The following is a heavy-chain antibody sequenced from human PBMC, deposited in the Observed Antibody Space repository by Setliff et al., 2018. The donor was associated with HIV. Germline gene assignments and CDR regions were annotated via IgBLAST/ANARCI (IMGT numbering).Heavy chain of an antibody. J-gene: IGHJ3*02. CDR2: LYPADSDT. D-gene: IGHD6-6*01. Sequence: SLKISCQTSGYTFSIYWIGWVRQRPGKGLEWMAILYPADSDTRYSPSFQGQVTISADKSIHTAYLEWSSLDASDTAIYYCARHRPYTNSPPGGPFDMWGQGTEVTVSS. CDR1: GYTFSIYW. V-gene: IGHV5-51*01. CDR3: ARHRPYTNSPPGGPFDM.